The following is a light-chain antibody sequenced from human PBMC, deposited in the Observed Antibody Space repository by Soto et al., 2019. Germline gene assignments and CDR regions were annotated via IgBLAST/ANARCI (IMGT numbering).Light chain of an antibody. CDR1: QSISSW. CDR3: QQYNSYSPWT. J-gene: IGKJ1*01. Sequence: DIQMTQSPSTLSASVGDRVNITCRASQSISSWLAWYQQKPGKAPKLLIYKASSLESGVPSRFGGSGSGTEFTLTISRLQTDDFATYYCQQYNSYSPWTCGQGTKVEIK. V-gene: IGKV1-5*03. CDR2: KAS.